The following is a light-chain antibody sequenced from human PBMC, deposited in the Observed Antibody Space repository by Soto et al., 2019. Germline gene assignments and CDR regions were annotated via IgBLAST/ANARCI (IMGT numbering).Light chain of an antibody. CDR1: SSNIGAAYD. Sequence: QAVVTQPPSVSGAPGQTVTISCAGSSSNIGAAYDVHWYQHLPGTAPRLLISGNTKRPSGVPDRFSGSKSGTSASLAITGLQAEDEADYYCQSYDSSLSGYVFGTGTKVTVL. J-gene: IGLJ1*01. CDR2: GNT. CDR3: QSYDSSLSGYV. V-gene: IGLV1-40*01.